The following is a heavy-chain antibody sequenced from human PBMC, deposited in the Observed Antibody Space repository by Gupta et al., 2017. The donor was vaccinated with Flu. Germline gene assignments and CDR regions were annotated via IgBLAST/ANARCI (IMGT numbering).Heavy chain of an antibody. D-gene: IGHD2-21*01. CDR2: INPKNGVT. Sequence: MHWVRQAPGQGLEWMGWINPKNGVTNYAQRFQGRVTMTRDTSINTAYLELTRLRSDDTAMYYCAVVVGLDVWGQGTTVTVSS. CDR3: AVVVGLDV. J-gene: IGHJ6*02. V-gene: IGHV1-2*02.